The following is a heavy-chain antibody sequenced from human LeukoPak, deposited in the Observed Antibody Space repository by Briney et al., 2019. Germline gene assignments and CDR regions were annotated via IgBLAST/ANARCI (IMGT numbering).Heavy chain of an antibody. CDR1: GGSFSGYY. CDR2: INHSGST. D-gene: IGHD4/OR15-4a*01. CDR3: ARGRKIIDYEIPRRRGPRYFDL. V-gene: IGHV4-34*01. Sequence: SETLSLTCAVYGGSFSGYYWSWIRQPPGKGLEWIGEINHSGSTNYNPSLKSRVTISVDTSKNQFSLKLSSVTAADTAVYYCARGRKIIDYEIPRRRGPRYFDLWGRGTLVTVSS. J-gene: IGHJ2*01.